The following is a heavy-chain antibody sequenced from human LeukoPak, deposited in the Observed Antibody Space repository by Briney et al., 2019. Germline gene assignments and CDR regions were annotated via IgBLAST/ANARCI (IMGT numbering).Heavy chain of an antibody. CDR2: ISGYNGKT. Sequence: APVKVSCKASGYTFANYGISWVRQAPGLGLEWMGWISGYNGKTNYAQKFQGRVTMTTDTSTRIAFMELRSLRSDDTAVYYCGRQVDTSMALPDYWGQGTLVTVSS. CDR3: GRQVDTSMALPDY. CDR1: GYTFANYG. J-gene: IGHJ4*02. V-gene: IGHV1-18*01. D-gene: IGHD5-18*01.